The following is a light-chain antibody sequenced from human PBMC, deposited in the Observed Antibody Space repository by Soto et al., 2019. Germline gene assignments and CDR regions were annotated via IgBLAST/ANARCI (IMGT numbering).Light chain of an antibody. J-gene: IGLJ2*01. CDR1: SSNIGAGYD. CDR2: GDS. V-gene: IGLV1-40*01. Sequence: QSVLTQPPSVSGAPGQRVTISCTGSSSNIGAGYDVHWYQRLPGAAPKLLIHGDSNRPSGVPDRFSGSKSVTSASLAITGLQAEDEADYYCQSYDSSLRGVVFGGGTKLTVL. CDR3: QSYDSSLRGVV.